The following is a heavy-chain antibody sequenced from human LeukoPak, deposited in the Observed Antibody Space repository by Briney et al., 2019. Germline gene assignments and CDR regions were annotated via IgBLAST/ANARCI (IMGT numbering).Heavy chain of an antibody. V-gene: IGHV1-2*02. D-gene: IGHD2-8*01. CDR2: INPNTGGT. Sequence: ASVKVSCKASGYTFTGYYMHWVRQAPGQGLEWMGWINPNTGGTNYAQKFQGRVTMTRDTSISTASMELSRLRSDDTAVYYCARELEVDCTNGVCSDHFDYWGQGTLVTVSS. J-gene: IGHJ4*02. CDR3: ARELEVDCTNGVCSDHFDY. CDR1: GYTFTGYY.